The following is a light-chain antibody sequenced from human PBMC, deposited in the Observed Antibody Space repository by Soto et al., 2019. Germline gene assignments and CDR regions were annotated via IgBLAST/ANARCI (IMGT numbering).Light chain of an antibody. CDR2: EVS. Sequence: QSVLTQPASVSGSPGQSITISCTGTSSDVGGYNYVSWYQQHPGKAPKLMIYEVSNRPSGVSNRSSGSKSGNTASLTISGLQAEDEADYYCSSYTSSSTYVFGTGTNVTVL. V-gene: IGLV2-14*01. CDR3: SSYTSSSTYV. CDR1: SSDVGGYNY. J-gene: IGLJ1*01.